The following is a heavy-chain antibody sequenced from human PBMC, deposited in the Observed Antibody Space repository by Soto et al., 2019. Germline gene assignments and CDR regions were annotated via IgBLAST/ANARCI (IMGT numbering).Heavy chain of an antibody. Sequence: SETLSLTCAVSGGSISSGGYSWSWIRQPPGKGLEWIGYIYYSGSTNYNPSLKSRVTISVDTSKNQFSLKLSSVTAADTAVYYCARETDFGYSYGHNWFDPWGQGTLVTVSS. CDR1: GGSISSGGYS. CDR3: ARETDFGYSYGHNWFDP. J-gene: IGHJ5*02. CDR2: IYYSGST. D-gene: IGHD5-18*01. V-gene: IGHV4-61*08.